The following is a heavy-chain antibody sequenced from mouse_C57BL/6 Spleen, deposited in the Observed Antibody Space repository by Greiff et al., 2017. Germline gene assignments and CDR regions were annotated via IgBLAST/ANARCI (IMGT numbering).Heavy chain of an antibody. D-gene: IGHD1-1*01. CDR2: IHPNSGST. J-gene: IGHJ3*01. V-gene: IGHV1-64*01. Sequence: QVQLQQPGAELVKPGASVKLSCKASGYTFTSYWMHWVKQRPGQGLEWIGMIHPNSGSTNYNEKFKSKATLTVDKSSSTAYMQLSSLTAEDAAVYYCALGHGSCSFAYWGKGTLVTVAA. CDR1: GYTFTSYW. CDR3: ALGHGSCSFAY.